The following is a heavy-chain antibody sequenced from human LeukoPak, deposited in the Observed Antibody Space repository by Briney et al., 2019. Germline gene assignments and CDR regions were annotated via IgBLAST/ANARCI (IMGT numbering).Heavy chain of an antibody. D-gene: IGHD5-18*01. CDR3: AREHTALYYYYMDV. CDR2: IKQDGSEK. CDR1: GFTFSSYW. V-gene: IGHV3-7*01. J-gene: IGHJ6*03. Sequence: GGSLRLSCAASGFTFSSYWMSWVRQAPGKGLEWVANIKQDGSEKYYVDSVKGRFTISRDNAKNSLYLQMNSLRAEDTAVYYCAREHTALYYYYMDVWGKGTTVTVSS.